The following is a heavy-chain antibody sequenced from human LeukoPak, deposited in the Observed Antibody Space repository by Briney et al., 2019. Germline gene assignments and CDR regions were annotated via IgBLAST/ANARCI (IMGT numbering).Heavy chain of an antibody. CDR1: RFSLSSYN. D-gene: IGHD3-22*01. CDR3: VKDGGRTYYYDSSGQN. V-gene: IGHV3-64D*06. Sequence: GGSLRLSCSASRFSLSSYNMHWVRQAPGKGLEFVSGVSSDWGTTDYADSVKGRFTISRDNSKNTLYLQMSSLRAEDTAVYYCVKDGGRTYYYDSSGQNWGQGTLVTVSS. CDR2: VSSDWGTT. J-gene: IGHJ4*02.